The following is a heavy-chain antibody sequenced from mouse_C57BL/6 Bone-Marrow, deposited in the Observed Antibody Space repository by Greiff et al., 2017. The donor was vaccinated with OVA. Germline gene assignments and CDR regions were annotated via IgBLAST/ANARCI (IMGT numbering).Heavy chain of an antibody. CDR1: GYAFSSSW. CDR2: IYPGDGDT. Sequence: VQLQQSGPELVKPGASVKISCKASGYAFSSSWMNWVKQRPGQGLEWIGRIYPGDGDTNYNGKFKGKATLTADKSSSTAYMQLSSLTSEDSAVYFCARKEYDGTRDYFDYWGQGTTLTVSS. J-gene: IGHJ2*01. V-gene: IGHV1-82*01. D-gene: IGHD2-3*01. CDR3: ARKEYDGTRDYFDY.